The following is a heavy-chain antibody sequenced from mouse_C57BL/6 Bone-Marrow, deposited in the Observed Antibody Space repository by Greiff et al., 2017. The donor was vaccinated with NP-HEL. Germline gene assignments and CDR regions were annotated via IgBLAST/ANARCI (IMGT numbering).Heavy chain of an antibody. Sequence: EVQLQQSGAELVRPGASVKLSCTASGFNIKDDYMHWVKQRPEQGLEWIGWIDPENGDTEYASKFQGKATITADTSSNTAYLQLSSLTSEDTAVYYCTSYYYGSFYYWGQGTTLTVSS. CDR2: IDPENGDT. J-gene: IGHJ2*01. D-gene: IGHD1-1*01. V-gene: IGHV14-4*01. CDR1: GFNIKDDY. CDR3: TSYYYGSFYY.